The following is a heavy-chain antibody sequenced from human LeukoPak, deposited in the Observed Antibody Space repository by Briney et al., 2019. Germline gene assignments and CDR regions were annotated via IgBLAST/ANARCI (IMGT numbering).Heavy chain of an antibody. CDR3: AKDASGYYDILTGYFDY. Sequence: GGSLRLSCAASGFPFSIYAMSWAPQARGKGLEWVSAISGSGGSTYYADSVKGGFTISRDNSENTLYLQMNSLRAEGAAVYYCAKDASGYYDILTGYFDYWGQGTLVTVSS. CDR2: ISGSGGST. CDR1: GFPFSIYA. D-gene: IGHD3-9*01. V-gene: IGHV3-23*01. J-gene: IGHJ4*02.